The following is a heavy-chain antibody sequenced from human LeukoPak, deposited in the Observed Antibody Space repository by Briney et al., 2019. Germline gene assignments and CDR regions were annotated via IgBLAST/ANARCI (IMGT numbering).Heavy chain of an antibody. Sequence: SGTLSLTCAVYGGSFSAYYWSWIRQSPGKGLEWIAEINHRGDTNYNPSVKSRVSISVDTSKNQFSLKVTSLTAADTAVYYCARGPTISETGYFDYWGQGTLVTVSS. CDR1: GGSFSAYY. CDR3: ARGPTISETGYFDY. CDR2: INHRGDT. J-gene: IGHJ4*03. V-gene: IGHV4-34*01. D-gene: IGHD1-1*01.